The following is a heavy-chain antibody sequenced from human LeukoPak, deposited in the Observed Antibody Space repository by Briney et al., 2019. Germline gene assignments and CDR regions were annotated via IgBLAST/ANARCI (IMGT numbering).Heavy chain of an antibody. V-gene: IGHV3-23*01. CDR1: GFTFSNYA. D-gene: IGHD2-15*01. CDR2: ISSSGDSS. J-gene: IGHJ4*02. CDR3: AKGRCTDGRCSGFDC. Sequence: PGGSLRLSCAASGFTFSNYAMSWVRQAPGKGLEWVSTISSSGDSSYYVDSVKGRFTISRDSSKSTLYLQMNSLRAEDTAIYYCAKGRCTDGRCSGFDCWGQGTLVTVSS.